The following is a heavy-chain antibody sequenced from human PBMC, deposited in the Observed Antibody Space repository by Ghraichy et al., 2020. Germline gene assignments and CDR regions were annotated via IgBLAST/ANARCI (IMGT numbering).Heavy chain of an antibody. CDR1: GYTFTSYY. V-gene: IGHV1-46*03. CDR2: INPSGGSR. CDR3: TRDHQWLNAFAY. D-gene: IGHD6-19*01. J-gene: IGHJ4*02. Sequence: ASVKVSCKASGYTFTSYYLHWVRQAPGQGLEWMGVINPSGGSRDYAQNFQGRVSMTRDTSTSTVYMELSSLRSEDTAVYYCTRDHQWLNAFAYWGQGTLVTVSS.